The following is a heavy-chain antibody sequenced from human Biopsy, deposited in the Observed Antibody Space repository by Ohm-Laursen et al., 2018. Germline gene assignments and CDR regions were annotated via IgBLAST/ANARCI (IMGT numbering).Heavy chain of an antibody. J-gene: IGHJ3*01. D-gene: IGHD5-18*01. V-gene: IGHV4-61*01. Sequence: TLSLTCPVSGASVSSGSYDWSWIRQPPGKGLEWIGNIYNDVSTKYNPSLRSRVTISADKSTNQFSLKLRSVTAADTAVYYCARGYAGLYEAFDFWGQGTVVTVAS. CDR3: ARGYAGLYEAFDF. CDR1: GASVSSGSYD. CDR2: IYNDVST.